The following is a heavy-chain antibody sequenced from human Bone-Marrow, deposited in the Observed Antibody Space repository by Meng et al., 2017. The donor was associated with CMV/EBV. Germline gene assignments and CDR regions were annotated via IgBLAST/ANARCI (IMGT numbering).Heavy chain of an antibody. CDR2: IYYSGST. Sequence: SVSSGSYYWSWIRQPPGKGLEWIGYIYYSGSTNYNPSLKSRVTISVDTSKNQFSLKLSSVTAADTAVYYCARGGGEGELLTVEFDYWGQGTLVTVSS. CDR1: SVSSGSYY. V-gene: IGHV4-61*01. J-gene: IGHJ4*02. D-gene: IGHD1-26*01. CDR3: ARGGGEGELLTVEFDY.